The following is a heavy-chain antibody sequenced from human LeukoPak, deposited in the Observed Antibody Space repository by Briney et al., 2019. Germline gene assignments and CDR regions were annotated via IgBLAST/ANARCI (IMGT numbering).Heavy chain of an antibody. CDR2: INSDGNWT. D-gene: IGHD2/OR15-2a*01. CDR3: VSFYETY. Sequence: GGSLRLSCAASGNYWMHWVRQVPGKGLVWVSHINSDGNWTSYADSVKGRFTISKDNAKNTVYLQMNSLRAEDAAVYYCVSFYETYWGRGTLVTVSS. V-gene: IGHV3-74*01. J-gene: IGHJ4*02. CDR1: GNYW.